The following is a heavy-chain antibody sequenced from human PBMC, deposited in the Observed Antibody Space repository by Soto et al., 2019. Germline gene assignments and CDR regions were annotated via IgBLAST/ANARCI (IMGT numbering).Heavy chain of an antibody. J-gene: IGHJ5*02. Sequence: QVQLVESGGGVAQPGRSLRLSCAASGVTFSSNAMHWVRPAPGKGLEWVAVISYDGSNKYYADSVKGRFTISRDNSKNTLYLQMNSLRAEDTAVYYCAREGHIVPTTDNLIYWFDPWGQGTLVTVSS. CDR1: GVTFSSNA. CDR3: AREGHIVPTTDNLIYWFDP. V-gene: IGHV3-30-3*01. D-gene: IGHD5-12*01. CDR2: ISYDGSNK.